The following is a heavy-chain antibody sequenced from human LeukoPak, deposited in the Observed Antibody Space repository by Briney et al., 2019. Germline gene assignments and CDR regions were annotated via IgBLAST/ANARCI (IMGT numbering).Heavy chain of an antibody. CDR1: GGSISSYY. D-gene: IGHD3-3*01. V-gene: IGHV4-59*01. CDR2: IYYSVST. J-gene: IGHJ4*02. CDR3: ARASRLEGFLEWLLDY. Sequence: KPSETLSLTCTVSGGSISSYYWSWIRQPPGKGLEWIGYIYYSVSTNYNPSLKSRVTISVDTSKNQFSLKLSSVTAADTAVYYCARASRLEGFLEWLLDYWGQGTLVTVSS.